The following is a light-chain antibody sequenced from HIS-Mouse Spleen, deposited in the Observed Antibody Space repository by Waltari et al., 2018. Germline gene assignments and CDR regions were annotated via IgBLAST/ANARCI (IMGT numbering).Light chain of an antibody. J-gene: IGLJ2*01. CDR2: DDS. CDR1: NIGSKS. CDR3: QVWDSSSDHVV. V-gene: IGLV3-21*03. Sequence: SYVLTQPPSVSVAPGKTARITCGGNNIGSKSVHWYQQKPGQAPVLVGYDDSARPSGFPGGFSGSNSGNTATLTISRVEAGDEADYYCQVWDSSSDHVVFGGGTKLTVL.